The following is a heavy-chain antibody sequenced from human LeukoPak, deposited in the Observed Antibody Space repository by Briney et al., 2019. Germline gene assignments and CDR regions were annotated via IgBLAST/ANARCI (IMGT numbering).Heavy chain of an antibody. CDR3: AKSNILTGYYPFDY. CDR2: ISSSSSYI. Sequence: GGSLRLSCAASGFTFSSYSMNWVRRAPGKGLEWVSSISSSSSYIYYADSVKGRFTISRDNSKNTLYLQMNSLRAEDTAVYYCAKSNILTGYYPFDYWGQGTLVTVSS. V-gene: IGHV3-21*04. D-gene: IGHD3-9*01. J-gene: IGHJ4*02. CDR1: GFTFSSYS.